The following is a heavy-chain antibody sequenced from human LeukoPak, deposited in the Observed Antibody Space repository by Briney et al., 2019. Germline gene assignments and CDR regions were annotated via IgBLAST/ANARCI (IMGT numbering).Heavy chain of an antibody. D-gene: IGHD3-10*01. CDR2: MYYSGSS. Sequence: PSETLSLTCSVSGGSTNTYFWSWIRQPPGRGLEWVGYMYYSGSSNYNPSLKSRATISVDTSKNQFSPRLNSVTAADTAVYYCARHIGWGVGRFDYWGQGNLVTVSA. J-gene: IGHJ4*02. CDR1: GGSTNTYF. V-gene: IGHV4-59*08. CDR3: ARHIGWGVGRFDY.